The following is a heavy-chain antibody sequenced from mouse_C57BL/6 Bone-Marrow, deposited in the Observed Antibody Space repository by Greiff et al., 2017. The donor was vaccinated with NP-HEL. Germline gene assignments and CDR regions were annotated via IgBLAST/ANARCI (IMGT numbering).Heavy chain of an antibody. J-gene: IGHJ4*01. D-gene: IGHD2-1*01. Sequence: QVQLQQPGAELVMPGASVKLSCKASGYTFTSYWMHWVKQRPGQGLEWIGEIDPSASYTNYNQTFKGKSTLTVDKSSSTAYMQLSSLTSEDSAVYYSARHYYGDAIDDWGKGTTVTVSS. CDR1: GYTFTSYW. CDR3: ARHYYGDAIDD. CDR2: IDPSASYT. V-gene: IGHV1-69*01.